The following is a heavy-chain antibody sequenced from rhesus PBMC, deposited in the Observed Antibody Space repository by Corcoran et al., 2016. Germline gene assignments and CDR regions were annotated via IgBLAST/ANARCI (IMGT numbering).Heavy chain of an antibody. J-gene: IGHJ4*01. CDR2: ISGRSGST. V-gene: IGHV4-165*01. CDR3: ARGLAIDY. D-gene: IGHD4-29*01. Sequence: QVQLQESGPGLVKPSATLSLTCAVSGGSFSGYSWGWIRQPPGKGLEGIGYISGRSGSTDYNPSLKSRVTIATDTAKNQFSLKRSSVTAADTAVYDCARGLAIDYWGQGVLVTVSS. CDR1: GGSFSGYS.